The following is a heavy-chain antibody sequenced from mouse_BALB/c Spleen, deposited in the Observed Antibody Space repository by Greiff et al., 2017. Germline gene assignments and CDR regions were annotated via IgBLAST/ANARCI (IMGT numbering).Heavy chain of an antibody. CDR3: ARDRSYDGYYDAMDY. CDR1: GFTFSDYY. Sequence: DVHLVESGGGLVKPGGSLKLSCAASGFTFSDYYMYWVRQTPEKRLEWVATISDGGSYTYYPDSVKGRFTISRDNAKNNLYLQMSSLKSEDTAMYYCARDRSYDGYYDAMDYWGQGTSVTVSS. CDR2: ISDGGSYT. V-gene: IGHV5-4*02. D-gene: IGHD2-3*01. J-gene: IGHJ4*01.